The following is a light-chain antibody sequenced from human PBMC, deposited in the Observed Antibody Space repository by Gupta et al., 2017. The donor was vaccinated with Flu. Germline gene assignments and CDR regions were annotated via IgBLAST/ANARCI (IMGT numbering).Light chain of an antibody. CDR2: DAS. J-gene: IGKJ1*01. CDR3: QQRSNWLWT. Sequence: ERATLSCRASQSVSTSLGWYQQKPGQAPRLLIYDASNRATGIPARFSGSGSGTDFTLTISSLEAEDFAAYYCQQRSNWLWTFGQGTKVEIK. CDR1: QSVSTS. V-gene: IGKV3-11*01.